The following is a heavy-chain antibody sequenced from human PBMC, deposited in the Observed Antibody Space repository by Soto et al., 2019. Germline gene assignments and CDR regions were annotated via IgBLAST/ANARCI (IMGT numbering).Heavy chain of an antibody. Sequence: KQSQTLSLTCAISGDSVSSNSAAWNWIRQSPSRGLEWLGRTYYRSKWYNDYAVSVKSRITINPDTSKNQFSLQLNSVTPEDTAVYYCASDGGVTIAAACTNWFDPWGQGTLVTVSS. CDR3: ASDGGVTIAAACTNWFDP. J-gene: IGHJ5*02. V-gene: IGHV6-1*01. CDR1: GDSVSSNSAA. D-gene: IGHD6-13*01. CDR2: TYYRSKWYN.